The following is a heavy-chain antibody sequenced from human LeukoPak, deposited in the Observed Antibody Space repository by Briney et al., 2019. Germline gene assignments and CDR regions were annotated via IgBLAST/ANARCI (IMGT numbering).Heavy chain of an antibody. J-gene: IGHJ4*02. Sequence: GGSLRLSCAASGGTFSTYYMNWGRQAPGKGMGWVSYISTSSSTRYNAASLKGRFPIPRPNPKNSLYLHMNSLSAEDTAVYYCARSGSHRNSGYDYWGQGTLVTVSS. D-gene: IGHD5-12*01. CDR1: GGTFSTYY. V-gene: IGHV3-48*04. CDR3: ARSGSHRNSGYDY. CDR2: ISTSSSTR.